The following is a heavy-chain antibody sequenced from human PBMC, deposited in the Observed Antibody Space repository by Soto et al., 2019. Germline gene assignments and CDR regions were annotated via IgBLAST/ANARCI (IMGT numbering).Heavy chain of an antibody. D-gene: IGHD2-8*01. CDR1: GYSFTDYH. CDR2: INPKSGGT. CDR3: ARGDSTDCSNGVCSFFYNHDMDV. Sequence: GASVKVSCKASGYSFTDYHIHWVRQAPGQGLEWLGRINPKSGGTSTAQKFQGWVTMTTDTSISPASMELTRLTSDDTAIYYCARGDSTDCSNGVCSFFYNHDMDVWGQGTTVTVSS. V-gene: IGHV1-2*04. J-gene: IGHJ6*02.